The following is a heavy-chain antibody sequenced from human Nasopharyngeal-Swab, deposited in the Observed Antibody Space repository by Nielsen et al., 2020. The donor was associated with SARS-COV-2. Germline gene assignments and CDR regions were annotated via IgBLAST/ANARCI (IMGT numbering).Heavy chain of an antibody. Sequence: GESLKISCAASGFTFSSYGMHWVRQAPGKGLEWVAVISYDGSNKYYADSVKGRFTISRDNSKNTLYLQMNSLRAEDTAVYYCARVGSGFYGMDVWGQGTTVTVSS. CDR2: ISYDGSNK. J-gene: IGHJ6*02. CDR1: GFTFSSYG. D-gene: IGHD3-10*01. V-gene: IGHV3-30*03. CDR3: ARVGSGFYGMDV.